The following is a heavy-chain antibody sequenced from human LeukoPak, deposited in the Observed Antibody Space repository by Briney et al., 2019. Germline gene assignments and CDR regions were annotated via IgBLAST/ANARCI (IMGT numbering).Heavy chain of an antibody. J-gene: IGHJ4*02. CDR3: ATGVGYSGYGAIDY. CDR1: GYTLTELS. CDR2: FGPEDGET. Sequence: ASVKVSCKVSGYTLTELSMHWVRQAPGKGLEWMGGFGPEDGETIYAQKFQGRVTMTEDTSTDTAYMELSSLRSEDTAVYYCATGVGYSGYGAIDYWGQGTLVTVSS. V-gene: IGHV1-24*01. D-gene: IGHD5-12*01.